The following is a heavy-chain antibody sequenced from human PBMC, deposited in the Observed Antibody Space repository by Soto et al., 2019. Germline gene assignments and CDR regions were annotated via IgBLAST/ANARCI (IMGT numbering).Heavy chain of an antibody. D-gene: IGHD6-6*01. J-gene: IGHJ4*02. CDR2: TYYRSKWYN. CDR1: GDSVSSNSAA. CDR3: ARDDLSPYSSSSGGYLDY. Sequence: SQTLSLTCAISGDSVSSNSAAWNWIRQSPSRGLEWLGRTYYRSKWYNDYAVSVKSRITINPDTSKNQFSLQLNSVTPEDTAVYYCARDDLSPYSSSSGGYLDYWGQGTLVTSPQ. V-gene: IGHV6-1*01.